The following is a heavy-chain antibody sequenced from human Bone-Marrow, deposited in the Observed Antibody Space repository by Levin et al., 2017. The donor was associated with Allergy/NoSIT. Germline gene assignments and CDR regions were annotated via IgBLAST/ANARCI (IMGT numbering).Heavy chain of an antibody. J-gene: IGHJ1*01. CDR1: GYTFTSYA. V-gene: IGHV7-4-1*02. CDR3: ARDNIVVVPAASLSPEYFQH. CDR2: INTNTGNP. Sequence: ASVKVSCKASGYTFTSYAMNWVRQAPGQGLEWMGWINTNTGNPTYAQGFTGRFVFSLDTSVSTAYLQISSLKAEDTAVYYCARDNIVVVPAASLSPEYFQHWGQGTLVTVSS. D-gene: IGHD2-2*01.